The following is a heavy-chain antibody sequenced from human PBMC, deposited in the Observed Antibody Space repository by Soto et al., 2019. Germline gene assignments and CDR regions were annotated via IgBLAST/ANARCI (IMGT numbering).Heavy chain of an antibody. CDR3: AVVLMVYATQPFDAFDI. V-gene: IGHV3-33*08. Sequence: PGGSLRLSCAASGFTFSSYGMHWVRQAPGKGLEWVSVIRGGGGNKYYADSVKGRFTISRDNSKNTLYLQMNSLRAEDTAVYYCAVVLMVYATQPFDAFDIWGQGTMVTVSS. CDR1: GFTFSSYG. J-gene: IGHJ3*02. D-gene: IGHD2-8*01. CDR2: IRGGGGNK.